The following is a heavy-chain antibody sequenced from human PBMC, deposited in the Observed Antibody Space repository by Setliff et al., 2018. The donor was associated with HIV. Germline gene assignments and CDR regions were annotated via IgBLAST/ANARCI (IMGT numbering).Heavy chain of an antibody. CDR3: ARDRASVRDTIFGGAQYYYHMDV. CDR1: GFTFSDYW. D-gene: IGHD3-3*01. V-gene: IGHV3-7*01. Sequence: GGSLRLSCAASGFTFSDYWMSWVRQAPGKGLEWVASIKEGGSEKYYVASVKGRFTMSRDNAKNSLYLQMNSLRADDTAVYYCARDRASVRDTIFGGAQYYYHMDVWGTGTTVTVSS. CDR2: IKEGGSEK. J-gene: IGHJ6*03.